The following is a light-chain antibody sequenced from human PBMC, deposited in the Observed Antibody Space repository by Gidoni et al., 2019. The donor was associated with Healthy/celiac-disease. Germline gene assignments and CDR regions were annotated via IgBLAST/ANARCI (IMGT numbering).Light chain of an antibody. CDR3: QQYGSSPPMYT. CDR1: QSVSSSY. Sequence: IVLTQSPGTLSLSPGERATLSCRASQSVSSSYLAWYQQKPGQAPRLLIYGASSRATGIPDRFSGSGSGTDFTLTISRLEPEDVAVYYCQQYGSSPPMYTFGQGTKLEIK. CDR2: GAS. V-gene: IGKV3-20*01. J-gene: IGKJ2*01.